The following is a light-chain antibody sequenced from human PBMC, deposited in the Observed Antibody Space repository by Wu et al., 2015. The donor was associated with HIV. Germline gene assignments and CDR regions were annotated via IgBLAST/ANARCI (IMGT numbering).Light chain of an antibody. CDR3: QQYDTYPLA. J-gene: IGKJ4*01. CDR1: QGISNY. Sequence: DILMTQSPSSLSASLGDRVTITCRASQGISNYLAWYQQKAGKAPKLLIFSASTLHSGVPSRFSGSRSGTDFTLTISCLQSEDFANYYCQQYDTYPLAFGGGTKVEIK. V-gene: IGKV1-16*01. CDR2: SAS.